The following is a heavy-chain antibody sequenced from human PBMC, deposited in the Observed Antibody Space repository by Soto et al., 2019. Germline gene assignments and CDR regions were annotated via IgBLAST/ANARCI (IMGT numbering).Heavy chain of an antibody. V-gene: IGHV4-34*01. CDR2: INHSGST. J-gene: IGHJ4*02. CDR3: GRGQWKGYIRAPFDY. Sequence: PSETLSLTCAVYGGSFSGYYWSWIRQPPGKGLEWIGEINHSGSTNYNPSLKSRVTISVDTSKNQFSLKLSSVTAADTAVYYCGRGQWKGYIRAPFDYWGQGTLVTVSS. D-gene: IGHD5-12*01. CDR1: GGSFSGYY.